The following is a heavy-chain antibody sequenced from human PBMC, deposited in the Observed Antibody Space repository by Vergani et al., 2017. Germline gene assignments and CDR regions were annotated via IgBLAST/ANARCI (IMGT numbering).Heavy chain of an antibody. D-gene: IGHD3-22*01. J-gene: IGHJ4*02. V-gene: IGHV4-34*01. CDR2: INHSGST. Sequence: QVQLQQWGAGLLKPSETLSLTCAVYGGSFSGYYWSWIRQPPGKGLEWIGKINHSGSTNSNPSLKSRVTISVDTSKNQFSLKLSSVTAADTAVYYCARVLVVAPDYWGQGTLVTVSS. CDR3: ARVLVVAPDY. CDR1: GGSFSGYY.